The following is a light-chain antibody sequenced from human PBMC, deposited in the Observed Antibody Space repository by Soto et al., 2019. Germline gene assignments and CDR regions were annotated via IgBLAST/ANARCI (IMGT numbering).Light chain of an antibody. CDR3: SSYTSSSPYV. CDR1: SSDVGGYNY. J-gene: IGLJ1*01. CDR2: EVR. V-gene: IGLV2-14*01. Sequence: QSALTQPASVSGSPGQSITISCTGTSSDVGGYNYVSWYQQHPGKAPKLMIYEVRNRPSGVSHRFSGSKFANTASLTISGLQAEDEADYYCSSYTSSSPYVFGTGTKVTVL.